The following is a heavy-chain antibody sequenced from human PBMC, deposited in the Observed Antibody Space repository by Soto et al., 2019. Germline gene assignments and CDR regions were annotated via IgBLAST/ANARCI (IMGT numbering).Heavy chain of an antibody. D-gene: IGHD3-3*01. J-gene: IGHJ2*01. CDR2: ISGSGGST. CDR1: GFTFSSYA. CDR3: AKYAYDFLSGYYSWYFDL. V-gene: IGHV3-23*01. Sequence: EVQLLESGGGLVQPGGSLRLSCAASGFTFSSYAMSWVRQAPGKGLEWVSAISGSGGSTYYADSVKGRFTISRDNSKNTLYLQMNSLRAEDTAVYYCAKYAYDFLSGYYSWYFDLWGRGTLVTVSS.